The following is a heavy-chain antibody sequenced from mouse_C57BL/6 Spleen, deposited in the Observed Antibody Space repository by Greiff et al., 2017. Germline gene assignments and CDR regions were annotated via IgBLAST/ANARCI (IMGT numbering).Heavy chain of an antibody. CDR2: ISSGSSTI. V-gene: IGHV5-17*01. CDR1: GFTFSDYG. Sequence: EVKLVESGGGLVKPGGSLKLSCAASGFTFSDYGMHWVRQAPEKGLEWVAYISSGSSTIYYADTVKGRFTISRDNAKNTLFLQMTSLRSEDTAMYYCATYYDYDSAMDYWGQGTSVTVSS. J-gene: IGHJ4*01. CDR3: ATYYDYDSAMDY. D-gene: IGHD2-4*01.